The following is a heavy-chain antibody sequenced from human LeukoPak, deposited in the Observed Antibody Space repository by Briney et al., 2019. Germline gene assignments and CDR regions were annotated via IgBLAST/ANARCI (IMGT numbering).Heavy chain of an antibody. V-gene: IGHV4-4*07. Sequence: SETLSLTCTVSGGSITNYYWSWIRQPAGKGLEWIGRVYMDGTTTQNPSLQSRVIVSVDTAKNQFSLKLRSVTAADTAIYFCAREGRDCSKTSRFTNWFDSWGQGTLVTVSS. J-gene: IGHJ5*01. CDR1: GGSITNYY. CDR3: AREGRDCSKTSRFTNWFDS. CDR2: VYMDGTT. D-gene: IGHD2-2*02.